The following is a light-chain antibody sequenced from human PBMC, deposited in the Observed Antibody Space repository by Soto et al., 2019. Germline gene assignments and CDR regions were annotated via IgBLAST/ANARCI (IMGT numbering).Light chain of an antibody. Sequence: QSALTQPDSVSGSPGQSITISCTGTSSDVGGYNYVSWYQQHPGKAPKLMIYDVSDRPSGVSNRFSGSKSGNTASLTISGLQAEDEADYYGSSYTSSSTYVFVTGTKVTVL. CDR2: DVS. V-gene: IGLV2-14*01. J-gene: IGLJ1*01. CDR1: SSDVGGYNY. CDR3: SSYTSSSTYV.